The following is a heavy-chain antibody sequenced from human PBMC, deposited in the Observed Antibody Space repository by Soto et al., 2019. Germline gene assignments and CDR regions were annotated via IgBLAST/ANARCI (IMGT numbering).Heavy chain of an antibody. CDR1: GYTVTNYW. CDR3: ARLGKVSDWHAGAYDF. CDR2: IYPRDSET. Sequence: GESLKISCFAAGYTVTNYWIGWVRQKSGKGLEWLGVIYPRDSETRYSPSFQGQVTISVDKSNTTAYLHWRSLKTSDSAIYYCARLGKVSDWHAGAYDFWGQGTMVTVSS. V-gene: IGHV5-51*01. J-gene: IGHJ3*01. D-gene: IGHD6-19*01.